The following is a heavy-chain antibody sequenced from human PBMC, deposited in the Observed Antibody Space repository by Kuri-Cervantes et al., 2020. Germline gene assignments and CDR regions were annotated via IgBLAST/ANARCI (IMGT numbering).Heavy chain of an antibody. CDR2: ISWNSGSI. CDR3: ARDRDGYKIFDY. CDR1: GFTFDDYA. Sequence: SLKISCAASGFTFDDYAMHWVRQAPGKGLEWVSGISWNSGSIGYADSVKGRFTISRDNAKNSLYLQMNSLRAEDTAVYYCARDRDGYKIFDYWGQGTLVTVSS. V-gene: IGHV3-9*01. D-gene: IGHD5-24*01. J-gene: IGHJ4*02.